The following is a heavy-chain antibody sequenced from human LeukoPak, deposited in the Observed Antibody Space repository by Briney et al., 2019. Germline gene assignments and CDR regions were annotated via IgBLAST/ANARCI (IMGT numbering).Heavy chain of an antibody. CDR1: GGSMSSSSYY. V-gene: IGHV4-39*07. J-gene: IGHJ4*02. Sequence: SETLSLTCTVSGGSMSSSSYYWGWIRQPPGKGLEWIGSIYYSGSTYYNPSLQSRVTISADTSKSQFSLKLSSVTAADTAVYYCARHSRENSSSDYWGQGTLVTVSS. D-gene: IGHD6-6*01. CDR2: IYYSGST. CDR3: ARHSRENSSSDY.